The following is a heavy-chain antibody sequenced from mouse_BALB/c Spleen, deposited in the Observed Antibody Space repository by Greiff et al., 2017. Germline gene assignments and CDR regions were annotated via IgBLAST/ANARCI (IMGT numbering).Heavy chain of an antibody. J-gene: IGHJ2*01. V-gene: IGHV3-6*02. Sequence: EVQLQESGPGLVKPSQSLSLTCSVTGYSITSGYYWNWIRQFPGNKLEWMGYISYDGSNNYNPSLKNRISITRDTSKNQFFLKLNSVTTEDTATYYCARFLRLRRDYFDFWGQGTTLTVSS. CDR3: ARFLRLRRDYFDF. CDR1: GYSITSGYY. CDR2: ISYDGSN. D-gene: IGHD1-2*01.